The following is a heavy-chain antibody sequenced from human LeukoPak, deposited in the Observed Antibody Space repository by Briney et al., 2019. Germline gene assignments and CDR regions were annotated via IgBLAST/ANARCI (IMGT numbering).Heavy chain of an antibody. D-gene: IGHD6-19*01. CDR1: GGTFSSYA. CDR2: IIPIFGTA. V-gene: IGHV1-69*13. J-gene: IGHJ3*02. Sequence: SVKVSCKASGGTFSSYAISWVRQAPGQGLEWMEGIIPIFGTANYAQKFQGRVTITADESTSTAYMELSSLRSEDTAVYYCARDSSGPTEDAFDIWGQGTMVTVSS. CDR3: ARDSSGPTEDAFDI.